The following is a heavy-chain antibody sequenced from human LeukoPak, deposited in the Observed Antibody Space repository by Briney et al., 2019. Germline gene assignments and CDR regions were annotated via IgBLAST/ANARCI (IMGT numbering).Heavy chain of an antibody. CDR2: IYSGGST. V-gene: IGHV3-53*01. CDR3: ARALRYCSGGSCYWSDP. J-gene: IGHJ5*02. D-gene: IGHD2-15*01. Sequence: PGGSLRLSCAASGFTVSSNCMSWVRQAPGKGLEWVSVIYSGGSTYYADSVKGRFTISRDNSKNTLYLQMNSLRAEDTAVYYCARALRYCSGGSCYWSDPWGQGTLVTVSS. CDR1: GFTVSSNC.